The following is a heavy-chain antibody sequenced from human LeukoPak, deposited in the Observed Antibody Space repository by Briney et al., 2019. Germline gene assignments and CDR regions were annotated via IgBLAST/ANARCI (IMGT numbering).Heavy chain of an antibody. V-gene: IGHV4-61*01. D-gene: IGHD6-13*01. Sequence: SETLSLTCTVSGGSVSSGSYYWSWIRQPPGKGLEWIGYIYYSGSTNYNPSLKSRVTISVDTSKNQFSLKLSSVTAADTAVYYCARETYSSSWYSPFDYWSQGTLVTVSS. CDR1: GGSVSSGSYY. CDR3: ARETYSSSWYSPFDY. CDR2: IYYSGST. J-gene: IGHJ4*02.